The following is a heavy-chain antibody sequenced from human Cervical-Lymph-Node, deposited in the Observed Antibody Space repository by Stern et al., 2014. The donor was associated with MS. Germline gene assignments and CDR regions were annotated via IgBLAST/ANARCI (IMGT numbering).Heavy chain of an antibody. CDR2: LFPVFGTP. D-gene: IGHD6-13*01. CDR3: ALSSETSDRWYSLGYDL. J-gene: IGHJ5*02. CDR1: GGTFSKFP. Sequence: QVQLVESGAEVTKPGSSVKVSCKASGGTFSKFPSSWVRQAPGQGLEWMGGLFPVFGTPTYAQEFRGRVKITADVSTSTVYMELSSLRSDDTAVYYCALSSETSDRWYSLGYDLWGQGTLVTVSS. V-gene: IGHV1-69*01.